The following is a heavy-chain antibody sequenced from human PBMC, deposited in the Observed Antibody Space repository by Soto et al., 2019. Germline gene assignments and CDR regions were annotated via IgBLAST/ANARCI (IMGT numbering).Heavy chain of an antibody. CDR1: GFTFSSYW. CDR2: IKSDASTI. D-gene: IGHD1-26*01. J-gene: IGHJ4*02. V-gene: IGHV3-74*03. CDR3: VRGGSANYYGLFES. Sequence: EVQLVESGGGLVQPGGSLRLSCAASGFTFSSYWMHWVRQVPGKGLVWVSRIKSDASTIMYADSVKGRFTISRDNAKNTLYLQVNSLRPEATAVYYCVRGGSANYYGLFESWGQGTLVTVSS.